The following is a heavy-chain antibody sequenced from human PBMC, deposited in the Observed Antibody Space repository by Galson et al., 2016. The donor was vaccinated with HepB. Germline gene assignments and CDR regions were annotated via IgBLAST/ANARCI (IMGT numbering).Heavy chain of an antibody. D-gene: IGHD2/OR15-2a*01. J-gene: IGHJ3*02. CDR2: ISSNSIYI. CDR1: GFTFSSYA. CDR3: ARDPYSMRVDVNDAFDI. V-gene: IGHV3-21*06. Sequence: LRLSCAASGFTFSSYAMSWVRQAPGKGLEWISSISSNSIYIYYADSVKGRFTISRDNAKNSLYLQMNSLRVEDTAVYYCARDPYSMRVDVNDAFDIWGQGTTVTVSS.